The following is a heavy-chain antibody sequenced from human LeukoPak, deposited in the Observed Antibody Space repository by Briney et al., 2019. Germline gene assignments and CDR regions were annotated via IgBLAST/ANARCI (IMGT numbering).Heavy chain of an antibody. D-gene: IGHD2-15*01. J-gene: IGHJ4*02. V-gene: IGHV3-33*06. CDR3: AKGGVKYCSGDSCDDYFDY. Sequence: PGRSLRLSCAASGFTFSSYGMHWVRQAPGKGLEWVTVIWYDGSNKYNADSVKGRFTISRDNSKNTVYLQTNSLRAEDTAVYYCAKGGVKYCSGDSCDDYFDYWGQGTLVTVSS. CDR2: IWYDGSNK. CDR1: GFTFSSYG.